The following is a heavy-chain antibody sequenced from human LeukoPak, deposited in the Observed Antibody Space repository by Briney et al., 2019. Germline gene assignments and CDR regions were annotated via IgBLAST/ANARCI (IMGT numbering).Heavy chain of an antibody. V-gene: IGHV4-59*12. Sequence: SETLSLTCTVSGGSISSYYWSWIRQPPGKGLEWIGYIYYSGSTNYNPSLKSRVTISVDTSKNQFSLKLTSVIAADTAVYYCARGYCSSTSCPDFDYWGQGTLVTVSS. CDR3: ARGYCSSTSCPDFDY. CDR1: GGSISSYY. D-gene: IGHD2-2*01. J-gene: IGHJ4*02. CDR2: IYYSGST.